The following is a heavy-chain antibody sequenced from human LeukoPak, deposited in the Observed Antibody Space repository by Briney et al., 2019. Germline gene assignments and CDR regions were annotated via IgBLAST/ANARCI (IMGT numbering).Heavy chain of an antibody. CDR1: GFRFTSYA. D-gene: IGHD6-13*01. V-gene: IGHV4-59*01. CDR3: ASIMYNSSWYYFDY. CDR2: IYYSGGT. J-gene: IGHJ4*02. Sequence: PGGSLRLSCAASGFRFTSYAMIWIRRVPGKGLEWIGYIYYSGGTNYNPSLKSRVTISVDTSKNQFSLKLTSVTAADTAVYYCASIMYNSSWYYFDYWGQGTLVTVSS.